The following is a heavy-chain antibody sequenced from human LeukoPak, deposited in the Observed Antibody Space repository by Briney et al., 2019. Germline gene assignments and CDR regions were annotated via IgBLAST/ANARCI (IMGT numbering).Heavy chain of an antibody. D-gene: IGHD3-22*01. CDR3: AREIGDSSGYYRFDY. CDR1: GYTFTSYY. Sequence: ASVKVSCKASGYTFTSYYMHWVRQAPGQGLEWMGIINPSGGSTSYAQKFQGRVTMTRDTATSTVYMELSSLRSDDTAVYCCAREIGDSSGYYRFDYWGQGTLVTVSS. J-gene: IGHJ4*01. CDR2: INPSGGST. V-gene: IGHV1-46*01.